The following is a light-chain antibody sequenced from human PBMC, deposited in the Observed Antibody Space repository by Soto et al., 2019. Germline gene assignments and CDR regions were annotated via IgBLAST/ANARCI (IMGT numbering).Light chain of an antibody. CDR2: DVS. V-gene: IGLV2-14*01. CDR1: SSDVGGYNC. Sequence: QSALTQPASVSGSPGQSITISCTGTSSDVGGYNCVSWYQQHPGKAPKLMIYDVSNRPSGVSNRFSGSKSGNTASLTISGLQAEDEAGYYCSSYTSSSFYVFGTGTKLTVL. J-gene: IGLJ1*01. CDR3: SSYTSSSFYV.